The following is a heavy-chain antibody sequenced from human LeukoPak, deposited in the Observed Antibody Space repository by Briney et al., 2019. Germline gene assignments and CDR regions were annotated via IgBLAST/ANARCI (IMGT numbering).Heavy chain of an antibody. CDR2: IYPGDSDT. D-gene: IGHD6-13*01. V-gene: IGHV5-51*01. J-gene: IGHJ6*03. CDR3: ARCSSSRTRPFARYYYYYYMDV. CDR1: GYSFTSYW. Sequence: GESLKISCKGSGYSFTSYWIGWVRQMPGKGLEWMGIIYPGDSDTRYSPSFQGQVTISADESISTAYLQWSSLKASDTAMYYCARCSSSRTRPFARYYYYYYMDVWGKGTTVTVSS.